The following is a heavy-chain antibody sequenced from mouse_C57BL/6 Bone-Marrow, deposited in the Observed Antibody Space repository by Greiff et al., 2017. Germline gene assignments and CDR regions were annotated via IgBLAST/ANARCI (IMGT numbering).Heavy chain of an antibody. CDR3: ARGFIYYYGSSYAMDY. CDR1: SYTFTSYW. J-gene: IGHJ4*01. CDR2: INPSNGGT. V-gene: IGHV1-53*01. Sequence: QVQLQQPGTELVKPGASVKLSCKASSYTFTSYWMHWVKQRPGQGLEWIGNINPSNGGTNYNEKFKSKATLTVDKSSSTAYMQLSSLTSEDSAVYYCARGFIYYYGSSYAMDYWGQGTSVTVSS. D-gene: IGHD1-1*01.